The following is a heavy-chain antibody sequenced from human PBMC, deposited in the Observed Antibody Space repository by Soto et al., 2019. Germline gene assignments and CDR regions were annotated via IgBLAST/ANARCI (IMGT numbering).Heavy chain of an antibody. J-gene: IGHJ6*02. V-gene: IGHV4-30-4*01. CDR3: ARVDILTVCGCMDV. Sequence: LSLTCTVSGDSIRSGNHYWSWIRQPPGKGLEWIGYIYYSGSTYYSPSLKSRVTISVDTSKNQFSLKLSSMTAADTAVYYCARVDILTVCGCMDVWGQGTTVTVSS. D-gene: IGHD3-9*01. CDR1: GDSIRSGNHY. CDR2: IYYSGST.